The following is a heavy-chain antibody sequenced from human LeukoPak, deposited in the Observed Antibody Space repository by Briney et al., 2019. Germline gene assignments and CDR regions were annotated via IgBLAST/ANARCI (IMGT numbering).Heavy chain of an antibody. CDR2: IYPGGSHI. V-gene: IGHV5-51*01. Sequence: GESLKISCKGSGYSCTSYWIGWVRQIPGKGLEWMVIIYPGGSHILYRPSFQDILTISTHKPIRTVYLQWSSLKASDTAMYYCARHTYSGSYYRWFDPWGQGTLVTVSS. CDR1: GYSCTSYW. D-gene: IGHD1-26*01. J-gene: IGHJ5*02. CDR3: ARHTYSGSYYRWFDP.